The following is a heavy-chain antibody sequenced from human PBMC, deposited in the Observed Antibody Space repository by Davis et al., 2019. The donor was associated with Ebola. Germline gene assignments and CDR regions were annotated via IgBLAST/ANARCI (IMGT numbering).Heavy chain of an antibody. D-gene: IGHD5-18*01. CDR1: GYTFAAHY. CDR2: INPNFGGT. J-gene: IGHJ5*02. CDR3: ARVHTYGRWDDWFDP. V-gene: IGHV1-2*06. Sequence: ASVQVSCKASGYTFAAHYIHWVRHAPGHGLEWMGRINPNFGGTIYAQKFQDRVTMTITTSSNTAYKELDRVRSDDTAFYYCARVHTYGRWDDWFDPWGQGTLVTVSS.